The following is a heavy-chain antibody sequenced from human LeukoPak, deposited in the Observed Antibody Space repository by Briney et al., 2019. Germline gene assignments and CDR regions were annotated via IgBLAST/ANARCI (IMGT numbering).Heavy chain of an antibody. CDR2: ISAYNGNT. Sequence: ASVKVSCKASGYTFTSYGISWVRQAPGQGLEWMGWISAYNGNTNYAQKLQGRVTMTTDTSTSTAYMELRSLTSDDTAMYYCARGGDVGDYGSLYGGGAFDIWGQGTMVTVSS. D-gene: IGHD4-17*01. CDR1: GYTFTSYG. V-gene: IGHV1-18*01. J-gene: IGHJ3*02. CDR3: ARGGDVGDYGSLYGGGAFDI.